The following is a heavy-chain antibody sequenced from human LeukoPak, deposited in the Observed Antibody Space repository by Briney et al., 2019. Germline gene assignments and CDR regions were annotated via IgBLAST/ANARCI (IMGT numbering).Heavy chain of an antibody. CDR3: AKDGRQGAYDV. V-gene: IGHV3-43*01. Sequence: PGGSLRLSCAASGFTFSSYSMNWVRQAPGKGLEWVSLISWDSSSTYFTDSVKGRFTISRDNTKNSLYLQMNSLTTEDTAFYYCAKDGRQGAYDVWGQGTLVTVS. D-gene: IGHD2-21*01. CDR1: GFTFSSYS. J-gene: IGHJ3*01. CDR2: ISWDSSST.